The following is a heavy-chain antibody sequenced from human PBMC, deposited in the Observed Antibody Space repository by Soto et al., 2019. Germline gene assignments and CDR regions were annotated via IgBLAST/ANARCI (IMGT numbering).Heavy chain of an antibody. CDR3: ARRPSDSVQHYSGMDV. J-gene: IGHJ6*02. V-gene: IGHV5-10-1*01. D-gene: IGHD2-21*02. CDR1: GYIFTSYW. Sequence: VEALKISYTASGYIFTSYWISWVRQMPGKLLEWKGSIDPSDSHTSYSPSFHGDFTISADTSISTAYLQLTILNVSVTATYYCARRPSDSVQHYSGMDVWGQGTMVTVSS. CDR2: IDPSDSHT.